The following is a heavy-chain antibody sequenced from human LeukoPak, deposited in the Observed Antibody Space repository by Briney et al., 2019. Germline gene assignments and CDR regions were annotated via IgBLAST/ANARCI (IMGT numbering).Heavy chain of an antibody. V-gene: IGHV3-21*01. D-gene: IGHD3-16*01. Sequence: GGSLRLSCASSGFTFSSYSMNWVRPAPGKGLEWVSSINSDSRLMYYAESVKGRFTISRDNARNSLYLQMNSLRAEDTAVYYCIRDLFDDYSLDYWGQGALVTVSS. CDR2: INSDSRLM. CDR3: IRDLFDDYSLDY. J-gene: IGHJ4*02. CDR1: GFTFSSYS.